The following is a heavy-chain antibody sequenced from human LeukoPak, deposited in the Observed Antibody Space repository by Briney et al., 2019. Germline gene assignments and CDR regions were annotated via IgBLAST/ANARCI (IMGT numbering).Heavy chain of an antibody. D-gene: IGHD3-3*01. Sequence: GGSLRLSCAASRFTLSTYWMSWVRQAPGKGLEWVAVISYDGSNKYYADSVKGRFTISRDNSKNTLYLQMNSLRAEDTAVYYCAKANDFWSGYEFDYWGQGTLVTVSS. V-gene: IGHV3-30*18. CDR2: ISYDGSNK. CDR1: RFTLSTYW. J-gene: IGHJ4*02. CDR3: AKANDFWSGYEFDY.